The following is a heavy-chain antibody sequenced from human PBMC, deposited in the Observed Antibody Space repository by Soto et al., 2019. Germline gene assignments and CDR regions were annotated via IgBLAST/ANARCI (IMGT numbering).Heavy chain of an antibody. V-gene: IGHV4-34*01. J-gene: IGHJ5*02. Sequence: SQTLSLTCAVYGGSFSGYYWSWIRQPPGKGLEWIGEVNHSGSTNYNPSLKSRVTISVDTSKNQFSLKLSSVTAADTAVYYCARGWSGLVIIRFDPWGQGTLVTVSS. CDR1: GGSFSGYY. D-gene: IGHD3-9*01. CDR3: ARGWSGLVIIRFDP. CDR2: VNHSGST.